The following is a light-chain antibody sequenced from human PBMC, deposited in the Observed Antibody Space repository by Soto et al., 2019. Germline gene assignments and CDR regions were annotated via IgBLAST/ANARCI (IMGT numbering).Light chain of an antibody. CDR3: QQSYNIQALT. J-gene: IGKJ4*01. V-gene: IGKV1-39*01. CDR2: GAA. Sequence: DIQMTQSPSSLSASVGDRVAITCRASQNIRNYLNWYQQKPGKAPRVLIYGAASLQSGVPSRFSGSGSGTNFSLTINSLQPEDYATYYCQQSYNIQALTFVGGTKVDIK. CDR1: QNIRNY.